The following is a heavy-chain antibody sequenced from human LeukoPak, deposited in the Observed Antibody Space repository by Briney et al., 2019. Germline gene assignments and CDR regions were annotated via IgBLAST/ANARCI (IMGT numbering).Heavy chain of an antibody. D-gene: IGHD6-6*01. V-gene: IGHV3-23*01. CDR2: TSGSGGST. Sequence: GGSLRLSCAASGFTFSSYAMSWVRQAPGKGLEWVSATSGSGGSTYYADSVKGRFTISRHNSKNTLYLQMNSLRAEDTAVYYCARAGFTRSSSLSHNLYYFDYWGQGTLVTVSS. CDR1: GFTFSSYA. CDR3: ARAGFTRSSSLSHNLYYFDY. J-gene: IGHJ4*02.